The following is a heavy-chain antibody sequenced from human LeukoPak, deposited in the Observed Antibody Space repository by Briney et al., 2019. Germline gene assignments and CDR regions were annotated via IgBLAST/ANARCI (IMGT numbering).Heavy chain of an antibody. CDR3: ARSHFGLLFDY. V-gene: IGHV4-59*08. J-gene: IGHJ4*02. D-gene: IGHD3-10*01. CDR1: DGSISSYY. Sequence: SETLSLTCTVSDGSISSYYWSWIRQPPGKGLEWIGFISYTGTTNYIPSLKSRVTISVDMSKNQFSLRLRSVTAADTAVYYCARSHFGLLFDYWGQGTLVTVSS. CDR2: ISYTGTT.